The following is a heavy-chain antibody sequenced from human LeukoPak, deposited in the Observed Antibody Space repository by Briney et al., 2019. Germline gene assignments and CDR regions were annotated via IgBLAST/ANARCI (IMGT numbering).Heavy chain of an antibody. Sequence: SETLSLTCAVYGGSFSGYYWSWIRQPPGKGLEWIGEVNHSGSTNYNPSLKSRVTISVDTSKNQFSLKLSSVTAADTAVYYCARGRITMVRGVRRYYGMDVWGKGTTVTVSS. J-gene: IGHJ6*04. CDR3: ARGRITMVRGVRRYYGMDV. CDR2: VNHSGST. CDR1: GGSFSGYY. D-gene: IGHD3-10*01. V-gene: IGHV4-34*01.